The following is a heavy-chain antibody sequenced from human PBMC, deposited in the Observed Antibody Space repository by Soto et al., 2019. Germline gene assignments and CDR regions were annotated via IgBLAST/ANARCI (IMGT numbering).Heavy chain of an antibody. CDR3: AKAGFRSGWSPSYFDY. CDR2: MSGTGGST. V-gene: IGHV3-23*01. D-gene: IGHD6-19*01. Sequence: EVQRLESGGGLVQPGRSLRLSCAASGFTFSSYAMNWVRQAPGKGLEWVSAMSGTGGSTYYADSVKGRFTISRDNSKNTLYLQMNSLRVEDTAVFYCAKAGFRSGWSPSYFDYWGQGTLVTVSS. J-gene: IGHJ4*02. CDR1: GFTFSSYA.